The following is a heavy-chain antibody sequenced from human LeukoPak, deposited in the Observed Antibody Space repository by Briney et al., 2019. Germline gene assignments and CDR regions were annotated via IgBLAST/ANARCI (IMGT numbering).Heavy chain of an antibody. J-gene: IGHJ4*02. D-gene: IGHD6-6*01. CDR1: GFTVSNNY. V-gene: IGHV3-66*01. CDR3: ARDPPAVAANTYG. Sequence: QPGGSLRLSCAASGFTVSNNYMRWVRQAPGRGLEWDSLIYSGGATFYADAVKGRFTISRDGSKNTLYLQMNSLRAEDTAVYYCARDPPAVAANTYGWGQGTLVTVSS. CDR2: IYSGGAT.